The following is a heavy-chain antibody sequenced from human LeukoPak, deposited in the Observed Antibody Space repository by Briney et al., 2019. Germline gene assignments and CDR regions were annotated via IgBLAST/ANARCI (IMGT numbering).Heavy chain of an antibody. CDR1: GCSISRSSYY. CDR3: ARPLLGYCSGGSCPAG. CDR2: IYYSGST. J-gene: IGHJ4*02. Sequence: SETLSLTCTVSGCSISRSSYYWVWIRQPPGKGLEWIGSIYYSGSTYYNPSLKSRVTISVDTSKNQFSLKLSSVTAADTAVYYCARPLLGYCSGGSCPAGWGQGTLVTVSS. V-gene: IGHV4-39*01. D-gene: IGHD2-15*01.